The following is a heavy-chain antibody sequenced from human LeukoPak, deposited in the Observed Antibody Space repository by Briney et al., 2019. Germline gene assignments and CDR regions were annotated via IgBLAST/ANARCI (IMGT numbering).Heavy chain of an antibody. V-gene: IGHV1-46*01. Sequence: ASVKVSCTAFGYSFTNYDMHWVRQAPGQGLEWMGFINPSGGSTSYAQKFQGRITMTRDTSTSTVYMELTSLRSEDTAVYYCARNAASGLDFWGQGTLVAVSS. CDR2: INPSGGST. J-gene: IGHJ4*02. D-gene: IGHD3-10*01. CDR1: GYSFTNYD. CDR3: ARNAASGLDF.